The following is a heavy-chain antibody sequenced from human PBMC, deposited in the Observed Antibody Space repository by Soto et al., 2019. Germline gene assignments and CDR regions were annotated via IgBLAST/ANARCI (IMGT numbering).Heavy chain of an antibody. CDR3: ASDFVGATTRYFVY. V-gene: IGHV1-8*01. D-gene: IGHD3-3*01. J-gene: IGHJ4*02. CDR1: GYTFASYD. Sequence: ASVKVSRKASGYTFASYDVNWVRQATGQGLEWMGWMNPNSGNTGYAQKFQGRVTMTRNTSISTAYMELSSLSSEDTAVYYCASDFVGATTRYFVYWGLGTLVTVSS. CDR2: MNPNSGNT.